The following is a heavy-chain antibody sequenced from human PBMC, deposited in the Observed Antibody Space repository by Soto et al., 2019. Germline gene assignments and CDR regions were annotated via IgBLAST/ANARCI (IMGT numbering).Heavy chain of an antibody. Sequence: SETLSLTCTVSGGSISSYYWSWIRQPPGKGLEWIGYIYFRGTTNYNPSLKSRVTMSADTSKNQFSLKLNSVTAADTAVYYCARMNYYATSGYPFDYWGQGMMVTDS. D-gene: IGHD3-22*01. J-gene: IGHJ4*02. V-gene: IGHV4-59*01. CDR2: IYFRGTT. CDR1: GGSISSYY. CDR3: ARMNYYATSGYPFDY.